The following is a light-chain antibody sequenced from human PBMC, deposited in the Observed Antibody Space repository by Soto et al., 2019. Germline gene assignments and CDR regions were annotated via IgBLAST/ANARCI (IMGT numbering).Light chain of an antibody. Sequence: QSALTQPRSVSGSPGQSVSISCTGTSSDIGAYIYVSWYQQHPGKVPKLLLYDVSQRPLGVPDRFSASRSGNTASLTISGLQAEDEADYYCCSYAGSYTYVFGTGTKLTVL. CDR1: SSDIGAYIY. V-gene: IGLV2-11*01. J-gene: IGLJ1*01. CDR3: CSYAGSYTYV. CDR2: DVS.